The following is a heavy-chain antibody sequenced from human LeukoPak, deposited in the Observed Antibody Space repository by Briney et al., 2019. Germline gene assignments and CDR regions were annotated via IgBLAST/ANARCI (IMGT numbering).Heavy chain of an antibody. J-gene: IGHJ5*02. Sequence: SETLSLTCAVYGASFSGYYWSWIRQPPGKGLEWIGNIYYSGSTYYNPSLKSRVTISLDTSKNQFSLMLRSVTAADTAVYYCARDPRSTRFPNWFDPWGQGTLVTVSS. CDR1: GASFSGYY. CDR2: IYYSGST. CDR3: ARDPRSTRFPNWFDP. D-gene: IGHD2-2*01. V-gene: IGHV4-34*01.